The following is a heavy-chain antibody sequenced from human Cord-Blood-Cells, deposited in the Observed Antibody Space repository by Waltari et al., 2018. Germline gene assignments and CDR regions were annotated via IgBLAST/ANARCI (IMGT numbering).Heavy chain of an antibody. J-gene: IGHJ4*02. CDR3: ARSGKNYDFWSGYYY. D-gene: IGHD3-3*01. Sequence: QVQLQESGPGLVQPSETLSLTCAVSGYSISSGSYWGWIRQPPGKGLEWIGSIYHSGSTYYNPSLKSRVTISVDTSKNQFSLKLSSVTAADTAVYYCARSGKNYDFWSGYYYWGQGTLVTVSS. V-gene: IGHV4-38-2*01. CDR1: GYSISSGSY. CDR2: IYHSGST.